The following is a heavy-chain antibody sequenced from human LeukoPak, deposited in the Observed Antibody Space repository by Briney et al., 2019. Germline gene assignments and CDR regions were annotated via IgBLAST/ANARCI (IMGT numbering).Heavy chain of an antibody. CDR1: GFTFSSYG. CDR3: AKDELRYCSSTRCFALSDY. J-gene: IGHJ4*02. V-gene: IGHV3-30*18. Sequence: PGRSLRLSCAASGFTFSSYGMHWVRQAPGKGLEWVAVISYDGSNKYYADSVKGRFTISRDNSKNTLYLQMNSLRAEDTAVYYCAKDELRYCSSTRCFALSDYWGQGTLVTVSS. CDR2: ISYDGSNK. D-gene: IGHD2-2*01.